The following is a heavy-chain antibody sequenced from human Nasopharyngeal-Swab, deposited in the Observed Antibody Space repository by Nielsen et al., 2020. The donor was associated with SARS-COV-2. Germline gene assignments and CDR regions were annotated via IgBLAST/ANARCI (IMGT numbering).Heavy chain of an antibody. J-gene: IGHJ4*02. CDR3: ARHSSYDDASGYYWGH. CDR2: VFPGDPDA. CDR1: GYRFTGFW. V-gene: IGHV5-51*01. D-gene: IGHD3-22*01. Sequence: GESLKISCKASGYRFTGFWIGWVRQMPGKGPEWMGIVFPGDPDAIYNPSFQGHVTISLDKSTSTAYLQWDSLRASDTAIYYCARHSSYDDASGYYWGHWGQGTLVTVPS.